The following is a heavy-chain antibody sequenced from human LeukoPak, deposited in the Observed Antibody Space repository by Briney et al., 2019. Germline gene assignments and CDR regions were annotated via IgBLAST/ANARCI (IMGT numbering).Heavy chain of an antibody. V-gene: IGHV4-30-4*01. D-gene: IGHD3-3*01. CDR2: IYYSGST. CDR1: GGSISSGDYY. J-gene: IGHJ6*02. CDR3: ARVHYDFWSGSYGMDA. Sequence: SETLSLTCTVSGGSISSGDYYWSWIRQPPGKGLEWIGYIYYSGSTYYNPSLKSRVTISVDTSKNQFSLKLSSVTAADTAVYYCARVHYDFWSGSYGMDAWGQGTTVTVSS.